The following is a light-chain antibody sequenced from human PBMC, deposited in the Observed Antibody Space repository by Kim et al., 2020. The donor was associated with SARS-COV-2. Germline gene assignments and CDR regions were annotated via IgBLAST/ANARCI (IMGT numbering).Light chain of an antibody. CDR2: YDS. CDR1: NMESQT. Sequence: APGETARIACGGNNMESQTVHWYQQKPGQAPVLVIHYDSERPSGIPERISGSNSGDTATLTISRVEAGDEADYYCQVWDSGSDHVVFGGGTQLTVL. CDR3: QVWDSGSDHVV. V-gene: IGLV3-21*01. J-gene: IGLJ2*01.